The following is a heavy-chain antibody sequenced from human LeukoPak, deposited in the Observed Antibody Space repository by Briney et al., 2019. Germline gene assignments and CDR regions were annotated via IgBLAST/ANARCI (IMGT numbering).Heavy chain of an antibody. CDR3: ARDSS. CDR2: IYSGGST. D-gene: IGHD6-19*01. J-gene: IGHJ4*02. V-gene: IGHV3-53*01. CDR1: GFTFSSYC. Sequence: GGSLRLSCAASGFTFSSYCMTWVRQAPGKGLEWVSVIYSGGSTYYADSVKGRFTISRGNSKNTLYLQMNSLRAEDTAVYYCARDSSWGQGTLVTVSS.